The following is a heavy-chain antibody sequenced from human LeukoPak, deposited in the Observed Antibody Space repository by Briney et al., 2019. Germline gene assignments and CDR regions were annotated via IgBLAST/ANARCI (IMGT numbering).Heavy chain of an antibody. D-gene: IGHD3-16*01. CDR1: GGSMSSHY. V-gene: IGHV4-59*11. CDR2: IYYSGST. Sequence: SETLSLTCSVSGGSMSSHYWSWIRQPPGKGLEWIGYIYYSGSTNYNPSLKSRVTISLDTSKNQSSLKLSSVTAADTAVYYCAKHLTNAYYDMIWFDPWGQGTLVTVSS. CDR3: AKHLTNAYYDMIWFDP. J-gene: IGHJ5*02.